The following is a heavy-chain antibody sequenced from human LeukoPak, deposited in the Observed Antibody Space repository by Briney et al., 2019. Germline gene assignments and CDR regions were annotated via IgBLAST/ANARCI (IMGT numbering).Heavy chain of an antibody. J-gene: IGHJ4*02. Sequence: SETLSLTCTVSGGSISSGDYYWSWIRQPPGKGLEWIGYIYYSGSTYYNPSLKSRVTISVDTSKNQFSLKLRSVTATDTAVYYCARGLYTSVPYFYWGQGTLVTVSS. CDR3: ARGLYTSVPYFY. CDR2: IYYSGST. D-gene: IGHD6-25*01. V-gene: IGHV4-30-4*01. CDR1: GGSISSGDYY.